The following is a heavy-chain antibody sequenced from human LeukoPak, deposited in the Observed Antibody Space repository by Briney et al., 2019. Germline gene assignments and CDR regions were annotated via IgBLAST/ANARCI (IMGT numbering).Heavy chain of an antibody. Sequence: ASVKVSCKASGYTFTSYGISWVRRAPGQGLEWMGWISAYNGNTNYAQKLQGRVTMTTDTSTSTAYMELRSLRSDDTAVYYCARDNIPGTMVRGVIPFDYWGQGTLVTVSS. CDR3: ARDNIPGTMVRGVIPFDY. V-gene: IGHV1-18*01. CDR1: GYTFTSYG. J-gene: IGHJ4*02. CDR2: ISAYNGNT. D-gene: IGHD3-10*01.